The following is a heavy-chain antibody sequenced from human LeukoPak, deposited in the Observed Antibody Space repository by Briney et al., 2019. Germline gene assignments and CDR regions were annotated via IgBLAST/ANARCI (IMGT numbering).Heavy chain of an antibody. CDR2: ISSSSSYI. CDR1: GFTFSSYS. D-gene: IGHD6-13*01. Sequence: GGSLRLSCAPSGFTFSSYSINWVRQAPGKGREWVSSISSSSSYIYYADSVKGRFTISRDNAKNSLYLQMNSLRAEDTAVYYCARGGAAAGALDYWGQGTLVTVSS. J-gene: IGHJ4*02. CDR3: ARGGAAAGALDY. V-gene: IGHV3-21*01.